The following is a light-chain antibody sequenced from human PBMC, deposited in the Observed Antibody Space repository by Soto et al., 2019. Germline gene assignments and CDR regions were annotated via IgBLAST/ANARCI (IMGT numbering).Light chain of an antibody. CDR2: AAS. V-gene: IGKV3D-15*01. CDR1: QSVRSN. Sequence: EIVMTQSPATLSVSPWERATLSCRASQSVRSNLAWYQQKPGQAPRLLIFAASRRATDIPDRFSGSGSGTEFTLTISSLQSEDFAVYFCQQYNNWPPWTFGQGTKVDIK. J-gene: IGKJ1*01. CDR3: QQYNNWPPWT.